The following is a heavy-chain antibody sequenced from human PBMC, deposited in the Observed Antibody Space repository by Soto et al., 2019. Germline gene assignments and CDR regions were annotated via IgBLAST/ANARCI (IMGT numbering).Heavy chain of an antibody. D-gene: IGHD6-19*01. V-gene: IGHV4-39*01. J-gene: IGHJ4*01. CDR3: ARHDGFSSGWIFDY. CDR1: GDSITTNSYF. Sequence: SETLSLTCTVSGDSITTNSYFWAWIRQPPGKGLEWIGSIYYSGTTYYNPSLKSRVTISVDRSKNQFSLKRSSVTAADTAVYYCARHDGFSSGWIFDYWGHGTLVTVSS. CDR2: IYYSGTT.